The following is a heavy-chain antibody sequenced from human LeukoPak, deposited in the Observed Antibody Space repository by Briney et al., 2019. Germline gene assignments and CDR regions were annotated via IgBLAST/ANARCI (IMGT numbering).Heavy chain of an antibody. V-gene: IGHV1-8*03. CDR3: ARTTSRSIVGASGAYYFGY. CDR2: MNPNSGNT. J-gene: IGHJ4*02. Sequence: ASVKVSCKASGYTFTSYDINWVRQATGQGLEWMGWMNPNSGNTGYAQKFQGRVTITRNTSISTAYMELSSLRSEDTAVYYCARTTSRSIVGASGAYYFGYWGQGTLVTVSS. D-gene: IGHD1-26*01. CDR1: GYTFTSYD.